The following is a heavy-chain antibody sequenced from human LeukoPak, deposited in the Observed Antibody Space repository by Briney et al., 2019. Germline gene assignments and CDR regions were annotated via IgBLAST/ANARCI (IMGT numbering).Heavy chain of an antibody. V-gene: IGHV3-64*01. CDR3: ARGMTTVTSRFDY. J-gene: IGHJ4*02. CDR2: ISSNGGST. Sequence: GGSLRLSCAASGFTFSSYAMHWVRQAPGKGLEYVSAISSNGGSTYYANSVKGRFTISRDNSKNTLYLQMGSLRAEDMAVYYCARGMTTVTSRFDYWGQGTLVTVSS. CDR1: GFTFSSYA. D-gene: IGHD4-17*01.